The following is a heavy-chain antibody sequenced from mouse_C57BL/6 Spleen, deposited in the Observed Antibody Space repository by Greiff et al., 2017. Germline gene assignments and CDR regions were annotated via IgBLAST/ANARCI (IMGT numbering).Heavy chain of an antibody. CDR1: GYTFTDYE. Sequence: VQLQQSGAELVRPGASVTLSCKASGYTFTDYEMHWVKQTPVHGLEWIGAIDPETGGTAYNQKFSGKAILTADKSSSTAYMELRSLTSEDSAVYYCTDKLGFDYWGQGTTPTVPS. V-gene: IGHV1-15*01. CDR2: IDPETGGT. D-gene: IGHD4-1*01. CDR3: TDKLGFDY. J-gene: IGHJ2*01.